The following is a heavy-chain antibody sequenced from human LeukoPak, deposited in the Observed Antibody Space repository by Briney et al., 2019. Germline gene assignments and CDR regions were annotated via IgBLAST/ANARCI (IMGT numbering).Heavy chain of an antibody. CDR3: AREGMVAYFDY. J-gene: IGHJ4*02. Sequence: PSQTLSLTCTVSGGSISSGSYYWSWIRQPAGEGLEWIGPIYTSGSTNYNPSLKSRVTISVDTSKNQFSLKLSSVTAADTAVYYCAREGMVAYFDYWGQGTLVTVSS. V-gene: IGHV4-61*02. D-gene: IGHD2-15*01. CDR1: GGSISSGSYY. CDR2: IYTSGST.